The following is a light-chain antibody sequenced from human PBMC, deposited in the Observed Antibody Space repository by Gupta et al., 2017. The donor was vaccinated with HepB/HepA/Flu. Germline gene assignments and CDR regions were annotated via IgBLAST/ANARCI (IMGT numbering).Light chain of an antibody. CDR2: GAS. V-gene: IGKV3-15*01. CDR3: QQYYNWPPT. CDR1: QSVRSH. Sequence: EIIMTQSPAPLSVSPGERATLSCRASQSVRSHLAWYQQKPGQAPRLLISGASTRATGIPARFSGRGSETEVTLPISSRQSEDVAVYYCQQYYNWPPTFGGGAKVEIK. J-gene: IGKJ4*01.